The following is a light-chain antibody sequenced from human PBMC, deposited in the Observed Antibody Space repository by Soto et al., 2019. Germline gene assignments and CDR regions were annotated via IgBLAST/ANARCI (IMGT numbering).Light chain of an antibody. Sequence: EIVLTQSSGTLSLSPGERATLSCRASQSVSSSYLAWYQQKPGQAPRLLIYGASSRATGIPDRFSGSGSGTDFTLTISRLEPEDFAVYYCQQYGNSPAFGGGTKVEIK. V-gene: IGKV3-20*01. CDR2: GAS. CDR3: QQYGNSPA. J-gene: IGKJ4*01. CDR1: QSVSSSY.